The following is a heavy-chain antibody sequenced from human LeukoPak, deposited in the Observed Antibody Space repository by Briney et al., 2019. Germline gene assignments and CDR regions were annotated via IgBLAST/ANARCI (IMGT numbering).Heavy chain of an antibody. V-gene: IGHV4-4*07. J-gene: IGHJ6*03. Sequence: WETLSLTCTFSGGSISSYYWSWIRQPAGKGLEWIGRIYTSGSTNYNPSLKSRVTMSVDTSKNQFSLKLSSVTAADTAVYYCARDGGDYSYYYYYMDVWGKGTTVTVS. CDR3: ARDGGDYSYYYYYMDV. CDR1: GGSISSYY. D-gene: IGHD4-17*01. CDR2: IYTSGST.